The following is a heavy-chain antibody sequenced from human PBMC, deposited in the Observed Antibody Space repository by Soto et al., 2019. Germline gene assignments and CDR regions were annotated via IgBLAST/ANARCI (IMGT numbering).Heavy chain of an antibody. V-gene: IGHV3-23*01. D-gene: IGHD3-10*01. Sequence: GGSLRLSCAASGFTFSSYAMSWVRQAPGKGLEWVSAISGSGGSTYYADSVKGRFTISRDNSKNTLYLQMNSLRAEDTAVYYCACSITMVRGVIFAFDIWGQGTMVTVSS. CDR1: GFTFSSYA. CDR2: ISGSGGST. CDR3: ACSITMVRGVIFAFDI. J-gene: IGHJ3*02.